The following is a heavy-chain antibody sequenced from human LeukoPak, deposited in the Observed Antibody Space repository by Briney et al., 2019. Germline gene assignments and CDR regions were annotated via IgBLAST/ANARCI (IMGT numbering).Heavy chain of an antibody. Sequence: SETLSLTCTVSGGSISSYYWSWIRQPPGKGLEWIGYIYYSGSTNYNPSLKSRVTISVDTSKSQFSLKLSSVTAADTAVYYCARRGSSWSHYFDYWGQGTLVTVSS. D-gene: IGHD6-13*01. V-gene: IGHV4-59*08. CDR2: IYYSGST. CDR3: ARRGSSWSHYFDY. J-gene: IGHJ4*02. CDR1: GGSISSYY.